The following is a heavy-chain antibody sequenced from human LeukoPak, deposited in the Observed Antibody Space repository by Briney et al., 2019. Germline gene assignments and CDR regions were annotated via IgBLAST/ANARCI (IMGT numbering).Heavy chain of an antibody. CDR3: ARGGMSTVGPNWFDP. J-gene: IGHJ5*02. V-gene: IGHV4-59*01. CDR2: IYYTGST. D-gene: IGHD5-24*01. Sequence: SETLSFTCTVSGGSISNYYWSWIRQPPGKGLEWIGYIYYTGSTNYNPSLKSRVTISVDTSKNQFSLKLSSVTAADTAVYYCARGGMSTVGPNWFDPWGQGTLVTVSS. CDR1: GGSISNYY.